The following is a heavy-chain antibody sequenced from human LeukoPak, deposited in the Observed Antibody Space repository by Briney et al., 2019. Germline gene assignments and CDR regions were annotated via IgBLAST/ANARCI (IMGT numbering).Heavy chain of an antibody. CDR2: ISVSGFST. J-gene: IGHJ3*02. CDR1: GFSFSTYA. D-gene: IGHD2/OR15-2a*01. Sequence: GGTLRLSCEASGFSFSTYAMNWVRQAPGKGLEWVSVISVSGFSTYYADSVKGRFTISRDMSKSTLYLQMNSLRAEDTAIYYCAKNHDSNTYHTDDAFDIWGQGTMVTVSS. V-gene: IGHV3-23*01. CDR3: AKNHDSNTYHTDDAFDI.